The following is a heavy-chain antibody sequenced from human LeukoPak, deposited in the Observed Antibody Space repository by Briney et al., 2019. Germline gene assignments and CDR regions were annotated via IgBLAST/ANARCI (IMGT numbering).Heavy chain of an antibody. CDR2: INHSGST. J-gene: IGHJ5*02. V-gene: IGHV4-34*01. CDR1: GGSFSGYY. Sequence: SETLSLTCAVYGGSFSGYYWSWIRQPPGKGLEWIGEINHSGSTNYNPSLKSRVTISVDTSKNQFSLKLSSVTAADTAVYYCARGDYYGSRINWFDPWGQGTLVTVSS. D-gene: IGHD3-10*01. CDR3: ARGDYYGSRINWFDP.